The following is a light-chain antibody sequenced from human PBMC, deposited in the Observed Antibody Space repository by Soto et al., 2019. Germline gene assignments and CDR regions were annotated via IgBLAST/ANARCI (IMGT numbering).Light chain of an antibody. CDR3: SSYTSSNTFYV. Sequence: QSVLTQPASVSGSPGQSIIISCTGTSSDVGSYDYVSWYQQHPGKVPKLLIHEVSYRPSGVSNRFSGSKSGNTASLTISGLQAEDEAEYYCSSYTSSNTFYVFGTGTKVTVL. V-gene: IGLV2-14*01. J-gene: IGLJ1*01. CDR1: SSDVGSYDY. CDR2: EVS.